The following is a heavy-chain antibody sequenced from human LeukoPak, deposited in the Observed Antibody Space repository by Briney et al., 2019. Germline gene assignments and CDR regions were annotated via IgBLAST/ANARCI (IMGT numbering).Heavy chain of an antibody. CDR1: GFTVSSNY. CDR3: ARSFFGFRRTITLEYYFDY. V-gene: IGHV3-21*01. CDR2: ISSSSSYI. D-gene: IGHD3-3*01. Sequence: GGSLRLSCAASGFTVSSNYMSWVRQAPGKGLEWVSSISSSSSYIYYADSVKGRFTISRDNAKNSLYLQMNSLRAEDTAVYYCARSFFGFRRTITLEYYFDYWGQGTLVTVSS. J-gene: IGHJ4*02.